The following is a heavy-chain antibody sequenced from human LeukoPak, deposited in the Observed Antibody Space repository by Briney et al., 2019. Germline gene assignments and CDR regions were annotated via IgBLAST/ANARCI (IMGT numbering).Heavy chain of an antibody. CDR3: ARDTSPAASPSSYYYYYMDV. CDR1: GSTFSSYA. J-gene: IGHJ6*03. CDR2: IIPIFGTA. D-gene: IGHD2-2*01. Sequence: ASVKVSCKASGSTFSSYAISWVRQAPGQGLEWMGGIIPIFGTANYAQKFQGRVTITTDESTSTAYMELSSLRSEDTAVYYCARDTSPAASPSSYYYYYMDVWGKGTTVTVSS. V-gene: IGHV1-69*05.